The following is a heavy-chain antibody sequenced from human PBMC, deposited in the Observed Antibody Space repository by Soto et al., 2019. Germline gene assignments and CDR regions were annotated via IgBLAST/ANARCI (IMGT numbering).Heavy chain of an antibody. CDR3: ARGASDIVVVVAATTEDDAFDI. J-gene: IGHJ3*02. V-gene: IGHV1-18*01. CDR2: ISAYNGNT. CDR1: GYTFTSYG. D-gene: IGHD2-15*01. Sequence: QVQLVQSGAEVKKPGASVKVSCQASGYTFTSYGISWVRQAPGQGLEWMGWISAYNGNTNYAQKLQGRVTMTTDTSTSTAYMELRSLRSDDTAVYYCARGASDIVVVVAATTEDDAFDIWGQGTMVTVSS.